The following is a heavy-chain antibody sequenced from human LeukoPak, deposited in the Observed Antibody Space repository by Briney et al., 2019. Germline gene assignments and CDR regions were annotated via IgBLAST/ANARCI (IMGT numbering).Heavy chain of an antibody. Sequence: GASVKVSCKASGDTFTGYYMHWVRQAPGQGLEWMGWINPNSGGTNYAQKFQGRVTMTRDTSISTAYMELSRLRSDDTAVYYCARDRRGFGDLFDYWGQGTLVTVSS. J-gene: IGHJ4*02. CDR2: INPNSGGT. D-gene: IGHD3-10*01. CDR3: ARDRRGFGDLFDY. V-gene: IGHV1-2*02. CDR1: GDTFTGYY.